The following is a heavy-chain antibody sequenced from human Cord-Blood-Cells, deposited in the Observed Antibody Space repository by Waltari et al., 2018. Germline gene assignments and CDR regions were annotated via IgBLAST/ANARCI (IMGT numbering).Heavy chain of an antibody. V-gene: IGHV1-8*03. CDR2: MNRNSGNT. D-gene: IGHD2-2*01. CDR1: GYTFTSSD. CDR3: ARFVPYCSSTSCYDAFDI. Sequence: QVQLVQSGAEVKKPGASVKVSCKASGYTFTSSDINWVRQATGQGPEWMGWMNRNSGNTGYAQKFQGRVTITRNTSISTAYMELSSLRSEDTAVYYCARFVPYCSSTSCYDAFDIWGQGTMVTVSS. J-gene: IGHJ3*02.